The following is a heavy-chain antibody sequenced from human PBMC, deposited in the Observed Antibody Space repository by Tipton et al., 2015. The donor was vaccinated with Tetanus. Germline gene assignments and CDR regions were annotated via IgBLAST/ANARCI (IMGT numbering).Heavy chain of an antibody. CDR3: ARDHSDISTGYHLGTEYCFDY. D-gene: IGHD3-9*01. CDR1: GFTVSSNF. CDR2: IYSGGTT. J-gene: IGHJ4*02. V-gene: IGHV3-53*01. Sequence: SLRLSCAASGFTVSSNFMSWVRQAPGEGLEWVSIIYSGGTTYYADSVKGRFTISRDNSRNTLYLQMSSLRVEDTAVYYCARDHSDISTGYHLGTEYCFDYWGQGTLVTVSS.